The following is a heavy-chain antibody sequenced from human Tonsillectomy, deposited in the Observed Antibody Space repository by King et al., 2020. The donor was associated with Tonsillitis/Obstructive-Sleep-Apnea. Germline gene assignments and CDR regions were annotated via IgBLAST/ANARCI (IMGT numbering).Heavy chain of an antibody. J-gene: IGHJ6*03. CDR3: ARDNRLGDSFYMDV. CDR2: VYSTGST. Sequence: VPLQESGPGLVKPSGTLSLTCTVSGGPIIGHYWSWLRQPPGKGLEWIGYVYSTGSTFYNASLQSRITISVDRSKKQFSLSLTSVTAADTAVYYCARDNRLGDSFYMDVWGIGATVIVSS. CDR1: GGPIIGHY. V-gene: IGHV4-59*11. D-gene: IGHD4-17*01.